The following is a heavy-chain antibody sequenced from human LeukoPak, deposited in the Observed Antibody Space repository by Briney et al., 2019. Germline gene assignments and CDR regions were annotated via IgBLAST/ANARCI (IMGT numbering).Heavy chain of an antibody. J-gene: IGHJ4*02. Sequence: PGGSLRLSCAASGFTFSSYAMHWVRQAPGKGLEWVAVISYDGSNKYYADSVKGRFTISRDNSKNTLYLQMNSLRAEDTAVYYCARDYDSSGYYYGKFDYWGQGTLVTVSS. CDR3: ARDYDSSGYYYGKFDY. CDR2: ISYDGSNK. CDR1: GFTFSSYA. D-gene: IGHD3-22*01. V-gene: IGHV3-30*04.